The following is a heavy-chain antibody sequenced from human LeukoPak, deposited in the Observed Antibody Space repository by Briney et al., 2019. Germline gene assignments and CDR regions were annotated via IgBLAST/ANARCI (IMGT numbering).Heavy chain of an antibody. D-gene: IGHD1-1*01. CDR2: INPNSGGT. Sequence: ASVKVSCKASGYTFTGYYMHWVRQAPGQGLEWMGWINPNSGGTNYAQKFQGRVTMTTDTSTDTAYMELRNLLFDDTAVYYCAKGRRVDADDHFDYWGQGTLVTVSS. V-gene: IGHV1-2*02. CDR3: AKGRRVDADDHFDY. CDR1: GYTFTGYY. J-gene: IGHJ4*02.